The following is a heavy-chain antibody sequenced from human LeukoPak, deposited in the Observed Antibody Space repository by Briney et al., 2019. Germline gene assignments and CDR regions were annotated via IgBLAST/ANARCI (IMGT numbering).Heavy chain of an antibody. CDR3: ARFTCTNGVCAPDS. J-gene: IGHJ4*02. Sequence: SETLSLTCTVSGGSISSYYWSWIRQPAGKGLEWIGRMYSSGSSNYNPSLKSRVTMSVDTSKNQFSLTLSSVTAADTAVYYCARFTCTNGVCAPDSWGQGTLVTVSS. D-gene: IGHD2-8*01. CDR2: MYSSGSS. CDR1: GGSISSYY. V-gene: IGHV4-4*07.